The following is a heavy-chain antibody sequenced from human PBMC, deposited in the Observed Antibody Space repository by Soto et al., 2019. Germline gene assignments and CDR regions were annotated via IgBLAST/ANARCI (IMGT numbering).Heavy chain of an antibody. D-gene: IGHD3-10*01. CDR2: ISAYNGNT. CDR3: ARVPRVLWSGELMTGGHDAFDI. CDR1: GYTFTSYG. J-gene: IGHJ3*02. V-gene: IGHV1-18*01. Sequence: ASVKVSCKASGYTFTSYGISWVGQAPVQGREWRGWISAYNGNTNYAQKLQGRVTMTTDTSTSTAYMELRSRRSDDTAVYYCARVPRVLWSGELMTGGHDAFDIWGQ.